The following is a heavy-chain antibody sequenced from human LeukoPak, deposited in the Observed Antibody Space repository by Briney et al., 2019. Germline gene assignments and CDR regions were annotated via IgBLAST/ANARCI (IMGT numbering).Heavy chain of an antibody. Sequence: PSQTLSLTCTVSGGSISSYYWSWIRQPPGKGLEWIGYIYYSGSTNYNPSLTSRVTISVDTSKNQFSLKLSSVTAADTAVYYCARAYGSGSYYVFDYWGQGTLVTVSS. V-gene: IGHV4-59*01. CDR3: ARAYGSGSYYVFDY. CDR1: GGSISSYY. J-gene: IGHJ4*02. D-gene: IGHD3-10*01. CDR2: IYYSGST.